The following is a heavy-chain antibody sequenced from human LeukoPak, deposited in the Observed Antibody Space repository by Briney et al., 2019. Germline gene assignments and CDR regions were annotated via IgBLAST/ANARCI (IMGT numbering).Heavy chain of an antibody. CDR3: VRDRDGGNFDY. J-gene: IGHJ4*02. V-gene: IGHV4-59*12. Sequence: PSETLSLTCTVSGGSISSYYWSRIRQPPGKGLEWIGYIYYSGSTNYNPSLKSRVTISVDTSKNQSSLKLSSVTAADTAVYYCVRDRDGGNFDYWGQGTLVTVSS. D-gene: IGHD3-16*01. CDR1: GGSISSYY. CDR2: IYYSGST.